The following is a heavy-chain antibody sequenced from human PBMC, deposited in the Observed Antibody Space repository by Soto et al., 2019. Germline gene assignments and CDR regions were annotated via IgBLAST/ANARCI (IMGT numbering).Heavy chain of an antibody. CDR2: INHSGST. CDR1: GGSFSGYY. Sequence: SETLSLTCAVYGGSFSGYYWSWIRQPPGKGPEWIGEINHSGSTNYNPSLKSRVTISVDTSKNQFSLKLSSVTAADTAVYYCARVTKSMTHYSDYWGQGTLVTVSS. V-gene: IGHV4-34*01. D-gene: IGHD2-8*01. J-gene: IGHJ4*02. CDR3: ARVTKSMTHYSDY.